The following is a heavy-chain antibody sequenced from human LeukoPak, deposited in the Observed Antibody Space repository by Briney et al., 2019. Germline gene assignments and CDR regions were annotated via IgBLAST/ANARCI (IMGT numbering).Heavy chain of an antibody. D-gene: IGHD3-22*01. CDR3: ARGRYDSSGYHTRARGY. CDR2: IYSGGST. J-gene: IGHJ4*02. V-gene: IGHV3-53*05. CDR1: GVTVCSNY. Sequence: GGSLRLSCAASGVTVCSNYMSWVRPAPEGRVEWVSVIYSGGSTYYADSVKGRFTISRDNSKKTLYLQMNSLRDEDTAVYYCARGRYDSSGYHTRARGYWGQGTLVTVSS.